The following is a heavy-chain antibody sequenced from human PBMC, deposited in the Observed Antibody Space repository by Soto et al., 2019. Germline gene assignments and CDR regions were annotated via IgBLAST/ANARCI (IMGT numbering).Heavy chain of an antibody. CDR1: GFTVSRSY. D-gene: IGHD3-10*01. V-gene: IGHV3-53*01. Sequence: EVRLVEAGGGLMQPGGSLRLSCAGSGFTVSRSYMNWVRQAPGKGLEWLSIIYSGGSTKYADSVKDRFTISRDTSKNTVYLHMDRLRAEDTAVYYCARASPEYGTGSPLESWGQGTLVTVSS. CDR3: ARASPEYGTGSPLES. J-gene: IGHJ4*02. CDR2: IYSGGST.